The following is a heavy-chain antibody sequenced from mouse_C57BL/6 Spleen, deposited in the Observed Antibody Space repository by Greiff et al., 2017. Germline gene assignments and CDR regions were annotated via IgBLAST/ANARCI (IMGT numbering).Heavy chain of an antibody. CDR1: GFNIKDYY. CDR3: TTDGTTVVATRYFYV. D-gene: IGHD1-1*01. J-gene: IGHJ1*03. V-gene: IGHV14-1*01. Sequence: EVKLMESGAELVRPGASVKLSCTASGFNIKDYYMHWVKQRPEQGLEWIGRIDPEDGDTEYAPKFQGKATMTAYTSSNTAYLQLSSLTSEDTAVYYCTTDGTTVVATRYFYVWGTGTTVTVSS. CDR2: IDPEDGDT.